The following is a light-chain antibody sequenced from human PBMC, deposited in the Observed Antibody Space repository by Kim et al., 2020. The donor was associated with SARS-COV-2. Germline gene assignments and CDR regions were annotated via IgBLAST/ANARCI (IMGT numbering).Light chain of an antibody. CDR2: AAS. V-gene: IGKV1-39*01. Sequence: SVGDRVTITCQASQSISSYLNWYQQKPGKAPKLLIYAASSLQSGVPSRFSGSGSGTDFTLTISSLQPEDFATYYCQQSYSTLALTFGGGTKVDIK. J-gene: IGKJ4*01. CDR1: QSISSY. CDR3: QQSYSTLALT.